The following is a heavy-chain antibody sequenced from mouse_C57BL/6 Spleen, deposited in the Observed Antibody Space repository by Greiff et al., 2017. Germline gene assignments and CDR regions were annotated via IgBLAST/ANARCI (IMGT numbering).Heavy chain of an antibody. J-gene: IGHJ1*03. D-gene: IGHD2-3*01. CDR1: GFNIKNTY. CDR2: IDPANGNT. CDR3: ARFDGYYFWYFDV. V-gene: IGHV14-3*01. Sequence: VQLQQSVAELVRPGASVKFSCTASGFNIKNTYMHWVKQRPEQGLEWIGRIDPANGNTKYAPLFHGMATITADTTSNTDYLLLSSMTSEDAAIYYCARFDGYYFWYFDVWGTGTTVTVSS.